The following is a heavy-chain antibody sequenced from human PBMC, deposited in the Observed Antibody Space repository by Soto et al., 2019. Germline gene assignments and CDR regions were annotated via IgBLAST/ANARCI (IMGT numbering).Heavy chain of an antibody. CDR3: ARQFGSGTYLYFDY. CDR1: GFTVSSYW. CDR2: ISTHGGST. V-gene: IGHV3-64*01. Sequence: EVQLVESGGGLVQPGGSLRLSCAASGFTVSSYWMHWVRQAPGEKLAYVSGISTHGGSTYYANSVKGRFTISRDNSKNTLYLQMGSLRAEDMAVYYCARQFGSGTYLYFDYWGQGTLVTVSS. D-gene: IGHD3-10*01. J-gene: IGHJ4*02.